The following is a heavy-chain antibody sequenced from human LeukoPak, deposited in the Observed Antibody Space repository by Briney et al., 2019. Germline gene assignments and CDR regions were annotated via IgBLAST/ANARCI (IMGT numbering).Heavy chain of an antibody. CDR2: ISGSGGST. Sequence: GGSLRLSCAASGFTFSSYAMSWVRQAPGKGLEWVSAISGSGGSTYYADSVKGRFTISRDNSKNTLYLQMNSLRAEDTAVYYCAKDRVGAAAASNWFDPWGQGTLVTVSS. J-gene: IGHJ5*02. D-gene: IGHD6-13*01. CDR1: GFTFSSYA. CDR3: AKDRVGAAAASNWFDP. V-gene: IGHV3-23*01.